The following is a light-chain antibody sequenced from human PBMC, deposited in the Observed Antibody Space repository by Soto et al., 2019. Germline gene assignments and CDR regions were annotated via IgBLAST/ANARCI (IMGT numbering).Light chain of an antibody. CDR1: RGHSSYA. CDR3: QTWCTGIL. J-gene: IGLJ2*01. Sequence: QPVLTQSPSASASLGASVKLTCTLSRGHSSYAIALHQQQPEKGPRYFMKLNSDGSHSKGDGIPDRFSGSSSGAERYLAISSLQSEDEADYYCQTWCTGILFGGGTKLTVL. V-gene: IGLV4-69*01. CDR2: LNSDGSH.